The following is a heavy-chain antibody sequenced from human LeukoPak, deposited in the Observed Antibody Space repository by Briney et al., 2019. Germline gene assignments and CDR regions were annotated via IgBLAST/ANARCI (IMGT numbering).Heavy chain of an antibody. CDR2: ISSSSSYI. J-gene: IGHJ6*02. CDR1: GFTFSRYW. Sequence: GGSLRLSCVGSGFTFSRYWLNWVRQAPGKGLEWVSSISSSSSYIYYADSVKGRFTISRDNAKNSLYLQMNSLRAEDTAVYYCARDKPVTIFGVVYYYGMDVWGQGTTVTVSS. V-gene: IGHV3-21*01. CDR3: ARDKPVTIFGVVYYYGMDV. D-gene: IGHD3-3*01.